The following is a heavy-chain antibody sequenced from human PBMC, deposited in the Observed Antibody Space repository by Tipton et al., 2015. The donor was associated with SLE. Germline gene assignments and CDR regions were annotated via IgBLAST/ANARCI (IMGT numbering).Heavy chain of an antibody. J-gene: IGHJ4*02. CDR1: GGSISDYY. Sequence: TLSLTCTVSGGSISDYYWSWIRQPAGRGLEWIWRIYSSGSTIYNPSLKSRVTLSLDMSNNQFSLRVRSVTAADTAVYYCARGGGSYYDYWGQGTLVTVSS. CDR3: ARGGGSYYDY. V-gene: IGHV4-4*07. D-gene: IGHD1-26*01. CDR2: IYSSGST.